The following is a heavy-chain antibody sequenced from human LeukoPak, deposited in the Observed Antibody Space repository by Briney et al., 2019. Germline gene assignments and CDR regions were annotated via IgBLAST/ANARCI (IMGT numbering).Heavy chain of an antibody. CDR2: TDSGSGT. V-gene: IGHV3-66*01. D-gene: IGHD3-22*01. J-gene: IGHJ6*02. CDR1: GFTVSSNY. CDR3: ARGHSRDYYYAVDV. Sequence: GGSLRLSFAVSGFTVSSNYMSWVRQAPGKGLEWVSGTDSGSGTYYADSVKGRFTISRDNCKNTLYLQMNSLRADDTAIYYCARGHSRDYYYAVDVWGQGTTVTVSS.